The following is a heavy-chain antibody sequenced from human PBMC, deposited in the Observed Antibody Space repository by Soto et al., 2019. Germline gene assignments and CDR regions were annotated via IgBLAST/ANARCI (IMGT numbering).Heavy chain of an antibody. CDR2: ISYDGSNK. D-gene: IGHD6-19*01. V-gene: IGHV3-30-3*01. CDR1: GFTFSSYA. CDR3: ARERQSPYYYYYGMDV. Sequence: QVQLVESGGGVVQPGRSLRLSCAASGFTFSSYAMHWVRQAPGKGLEWVAVISYDGSNKYYADSVKGRFTISRDNSKNTLYLQMNSLRAEDTAVYYCARERQSPYYYYYGMDVWGQGTTVTVSS. J-gene: IGHJ6*02.